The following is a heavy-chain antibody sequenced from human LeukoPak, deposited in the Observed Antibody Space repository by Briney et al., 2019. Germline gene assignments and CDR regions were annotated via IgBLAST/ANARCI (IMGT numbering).Heavy chain of an antibody. Sequence: PSETLSLACTVSGGSISSSSYYWGWIRQPPGKGLEWIGSIYYSGSTYYNPSLKSRVTISVDTSKNQFSLKLSSVTAADTAVYYCARKYRGYSRINWFDPWGQGTLVTVSS. J-gene: IGHJ5*02. CDR3: ARKYRGYSRINWFDP. CDR2: IYYSGST. D-gene: IGHD6-13*01. CDR1: GGSISSSSYY. V-gene: IGHV4-39*01.